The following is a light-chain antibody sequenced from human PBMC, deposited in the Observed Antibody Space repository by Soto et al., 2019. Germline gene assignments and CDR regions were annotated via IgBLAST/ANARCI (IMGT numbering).Light chain of an antibody. CDR3: QQYYSYPRT. J-gene: IGKJ1*01. CDR1: QGISSY. Sequence: IQMTQSPSTLSGSVGDRVTITCRASQGISSYLAWYQQKPGKAPKLLIYAASTLQSGVPSRFSGSGSGTDFTLTISCLQSEDFTTYYCQQYYSYPRTFGQGTKVDIK. CDR2: AAS. V-gene: IGKV1-8*01.